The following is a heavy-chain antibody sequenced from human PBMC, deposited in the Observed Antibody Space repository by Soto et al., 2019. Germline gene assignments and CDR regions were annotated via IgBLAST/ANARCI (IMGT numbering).Heavy chain of an antibody. J-gene: IGHJ5*01. D-gene: IGHD3-9*01. Sequence: QVQLVQSGAEVKKPGSSVKVSCKASGGTVSGYAIIWVRQAPGQGLEWIGGIVPIFGRTNYAQKFQGRVTIPADDSPDAAYMELGRLRSEDTALYYGAWGLRYLHMYNRFDSWGQGTLVTVSS. CDR2: IVPIFGRT. CDR1: GGTVSGYA. V-gene: IGHV1-69*01. CDR3: AWGLRYLHMYNRFDS.